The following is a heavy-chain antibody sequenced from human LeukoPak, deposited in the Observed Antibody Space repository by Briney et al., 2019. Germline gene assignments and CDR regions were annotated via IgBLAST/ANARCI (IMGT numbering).Heavy chain of an antibody. D-gene: IGHD3-16*02. V-gene: IGHV3-30*04. CDR2: LSFDASGR. CDR3: ARALQDISSFYFEY. J-gene: IGHJ4*02. CDR1: ELNFKTHA. Sequence: PGGSLRLSCVVSELNFKTHAMHWVRQAPGKGLEWGAGLSFDASGRNYADSVKGRFTISRDNSKNTLYLQMHSLSPEDTAVYFCARALQDISSFYFEYWGQGSLVTVSS.